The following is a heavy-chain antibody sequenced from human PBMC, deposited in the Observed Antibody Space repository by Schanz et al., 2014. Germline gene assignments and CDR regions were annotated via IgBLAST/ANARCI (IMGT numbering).Heavy chain of an antibody. Sequence: EVQLLESGGGLVQPGGSLRLSCAASGFTFSSYAMSWVRQAPGKGLEWVSFIYIGGNTNYADSVKGRFTISRDNAKSSLYLQMNSLRVEDTAVYYCARIGGSVFDYWAQGTLVTVSS. CDR3: ARIGGSVFDY. CDR2: FIYIGGNT. V-gene: IGHV3-23*01. J-gene: IGHJ4*02. CDR1: GFTFSSYA. D-gene: IGHD3-10*01.